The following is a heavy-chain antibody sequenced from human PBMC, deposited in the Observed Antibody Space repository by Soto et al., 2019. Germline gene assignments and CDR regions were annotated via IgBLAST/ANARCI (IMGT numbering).Heavy chain of an antibody. D-gene: IGHD7-27*01. CDR2: IYSSGST. V-gene: IGHV4-59*08. CDR3: ARRGNWGSDEFDY. CDR1: GGSISTYY. Sequence: SLTCTVSGGSISTYYWNWIRQPPGKGLEWIGYIYSSGSTSYSPSLKSRVTISVDTSNNQFSLNLNSLTAADSAVYYCARRGNWGSDEFDYWGQGTLVTVSS. J-gene: IGHJ4*02.